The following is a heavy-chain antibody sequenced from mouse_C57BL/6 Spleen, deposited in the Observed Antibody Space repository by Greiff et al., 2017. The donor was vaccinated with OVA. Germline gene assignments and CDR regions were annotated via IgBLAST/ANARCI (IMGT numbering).Heavy chain of an antibody. D-gene: IGHD1-1*01. CDR1: GFSLTSYG. CDR3: AKMNNYYGSSALDY. CDR2: IWRGGST. Sequence: QVQLQQSGPGLVQPSQSLSITCTVSGFSLTSYGVHWVRQSPGKGLEWLGVIWRGGSTDYNAAFMSRLGITKDNSKSQVFFKMNSLQADDTAIYYCAKMNNYYGSSALDYWGQGTTLTVSS. V-gene: IGHV2-5*01. J-gene: IGHJ2*01.